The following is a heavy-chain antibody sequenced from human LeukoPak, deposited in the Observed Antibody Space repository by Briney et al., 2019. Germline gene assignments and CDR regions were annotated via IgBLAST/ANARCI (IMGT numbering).Heavy chain of an antibody. J-gene: IGHJ3*01. V-gene: IGHV3-74*01. CDR1: GFTFSNSC. Sequence: PGGSLRLSCAASGFTFSNSCVHWVRQAPGKGLVWVSLINADGSTATYADSVKGRFTISRDNARNTLSLQMTSLTLEDTAVYYCVVVVEPPDSDGFDVWGQGTMITVSS. CDR3: VVVVEPPDSDGFDV. CDR2: INADGSTA. D-gene: IGHD1-14*01.